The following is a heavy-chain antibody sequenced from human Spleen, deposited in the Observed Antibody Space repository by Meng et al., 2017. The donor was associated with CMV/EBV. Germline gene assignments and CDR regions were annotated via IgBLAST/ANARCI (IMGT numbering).Heavy chain of an antibody. CDR2: IDPGDSDT. Sequence: GGSLRLSCKGSGYSFTSYWIGWVRQMPGKGLEWMAIIDPGDSDTRYSPSFQGQVIISADKSISTAYLQWRSLKASDTAMYYCVTRYCTSTSCFAFDSWGQGTLVTVSS. V-gene: IGHV5-51*01. CDR3: VTRYCTSTSCFAFDS. J-gene: IGHJ4*02. CDR1: GYSFTSYW. D-gene: IGHD2-2*01.